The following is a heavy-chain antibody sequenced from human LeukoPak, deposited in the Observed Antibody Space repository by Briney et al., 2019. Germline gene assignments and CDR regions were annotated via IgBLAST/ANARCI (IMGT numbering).Heavy chain of an antibody. CDR1: GYTFTSYD. Sequence: ASVKVSCKASGYTFTSYDINWVRQATGQGLEWMGWMNPNSGNTGYAQKFQGRVTITRNTSISTAYMELSSLRSEDTAVYYCARDKSYDSSGYYYELYYYYGMDVWGQGTTVTVSS. CDR3: ARDKSYDSSGYYYELYYYYGMDV. CDR2: MNPNSGNT. V-gene: IGHV1-8*03. D-gene: IGHD3-22*01. J-gene: IGHJ6*02.